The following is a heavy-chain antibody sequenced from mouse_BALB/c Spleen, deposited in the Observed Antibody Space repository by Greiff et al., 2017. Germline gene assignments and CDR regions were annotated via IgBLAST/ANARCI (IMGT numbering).Heavy chain of an antibody. Sequence: EAGGGLVQPKGSLKLSCAASGFTFNTNAMNWVRQAPGKGLEWVARIRSKSNNYATYYADSVKDRFTISRDDSQSMLYLQMNNLKTEDTAMYYCVREEWLLQAMDYWGQGTSVTVSS. CDR2: IRSKSNNYAT. CDR3: VREEWLLQAMDY. CDR1: GFTFNTNA. J-gene: IGHJ4*01. V-gene: IGHV10S3*01. D-gene: IGHD2-3*01.